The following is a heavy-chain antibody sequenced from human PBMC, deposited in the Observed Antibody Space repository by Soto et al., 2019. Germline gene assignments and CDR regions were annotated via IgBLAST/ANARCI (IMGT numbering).Heavy chain of an antibody. Sequence: QVQLVESGGGLVKPGGSLRLSCAASGFTFSDYYMSWIRQAPGKGLEWVSYISSSSDYANYADSVRGRFTISRDSAKNSLDLQMNSLRAEDTALYYCARVAYRSTWYEVDYWGRGTLVTVSS. D-gene: IGHD6-13*01. CDR1: GFTFSDYY. V-gene: IGHV3-11*05. CDR3: ARVAYRSTWYEVDY. J-gene: IGHJ4*02. CDR2: ISSSSDYA.